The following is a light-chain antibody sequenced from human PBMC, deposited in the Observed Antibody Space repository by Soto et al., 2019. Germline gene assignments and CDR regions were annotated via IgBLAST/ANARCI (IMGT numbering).Light chain of an antibody. CDR2: WAS. Sequence: DFVMTQSPDSLAVSLGERATINCKSSQSVSYSSNNKNYLAWYQQKPGQPPKLLIYWASTRESGVPDRFSGSGSGTDFTLTISSLQAEDVAVYYCQQYYSTLTFGGGTKVEIK. CDR3: QQYYSTLT. J-gene: IGKJ4*01. V-gene: IGKV4-1*01. CDR1: QSVSYSSNNKNY.